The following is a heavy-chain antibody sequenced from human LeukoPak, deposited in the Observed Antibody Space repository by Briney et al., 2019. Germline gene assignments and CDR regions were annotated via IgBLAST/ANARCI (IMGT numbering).Heavy chain of an antibody. Sequence: GASLRLSCAASGFTFSSYAMSWVRQAPGKGLEWVSAISGSGGSTYYEDSVRGRFTISRDNSKNTLYLQMNSLRAEDTAVYYCAKGSPEVAVAGIDFDYWGQGTLVTASS. CDR2: ISGSGGST. J-gene: IGHJ4*02. V-gene: IGHV3-23*01. D-gene: IGHD6-19*01. CDR3: AKGSPEVAVAGIDFDY. CDR1: GFTFSSYA.